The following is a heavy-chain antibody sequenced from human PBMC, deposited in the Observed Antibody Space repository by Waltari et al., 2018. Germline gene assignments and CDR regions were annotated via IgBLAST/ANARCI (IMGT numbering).Heavy chain of an antibody. V-gene: IGHV1-69*14. J-gene: IGHJ3*02. Sequence: QVQLVQSGAEVKKPGSSVKVSCKASGGTFSSYAISWVRQAPGQGLEWMGGIIPSLGTANYAPKCQGRVTITADKSTSTAYMELSSLRSEDTAVYYCARDCSSTSCHLGAFDIWGQGTMVTVSS. CDR3: ARDCSSTSCHLGAFDI. CDR1: GGTFSSYA. CDR2: IIPSLGTA. D-gene: IGHD2-2*01.